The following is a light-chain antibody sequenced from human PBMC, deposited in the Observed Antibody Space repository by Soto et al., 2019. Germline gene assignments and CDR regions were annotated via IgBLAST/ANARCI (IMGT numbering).Light chain of an antibody. J-gene: IGKJ3*01. CDR2: KAS. CDR3: QQYNNYPLT. V-gene: IGKV1-5*03. Sequence: DIQMTQSPSTLSASVGDRVTITCRASQSISSWLAWYQQKPGKAPKLLIYKASSLESGVPSRFSGSGSGTEFTLTISRLQPDDFATYYCQQYNNYPLTFGPGTQVDIK. CDR1: QSISSW.